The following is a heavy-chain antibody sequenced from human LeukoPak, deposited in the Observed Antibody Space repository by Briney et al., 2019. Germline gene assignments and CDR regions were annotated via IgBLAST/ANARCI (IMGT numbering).Heavy chain of an antibody. CDR3: ARERPIVVVVAATDFDY. Sequence: VASVKVSCKASGYTFTDYYMHWMRQAPGQGLEWMGWINPNSGDTGYAQKFQGRVTMTRDTSISTAYMELTRLRSDDTAVYYCARERPIVVVVAATDFDYWGQGTLVTVSS. CDR1: GYTFTDYY. CDR2: INPNSGDT. J-gene: IGHJ4*02. V-gene: IGHV1-2*02. D-gene: IGHD2-15*01.